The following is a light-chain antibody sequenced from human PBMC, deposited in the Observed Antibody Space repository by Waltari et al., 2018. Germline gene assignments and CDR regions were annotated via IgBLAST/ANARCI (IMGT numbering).Light chain of an antibody. Sequence: QSALTQPASVSGSPGQSITISCTGTSSDVGGYNYVSWYQQYPGKAPKLMIYEFTKRPSGVSNRFSGSKSANTASLTISGLQAEDEADYFCSSYRSTTSLGVFGGGTKLTVL. CDR1: SSDVGGYNY. CDR2: EFT. CDR3: SSYRSTTSLGV. J-gene: IGLJ2*01. V-gene: IGLV2-14*01.